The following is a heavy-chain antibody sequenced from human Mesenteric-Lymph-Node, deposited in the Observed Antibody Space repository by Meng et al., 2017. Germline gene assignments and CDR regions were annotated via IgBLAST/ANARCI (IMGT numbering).Heavy chain of an antibody. Sequence: LRDAGPGIVTQSGTLYLSCTVSGASISSDIWWSWVRQPPGKGLEWIGEVYHRGDTNYNPSLKSRVDISVDKSKNQFYLSLFSVTAADTAVYYCGRDQGRELINHWGQGTLVTVSS. CDR1: GASISSDIW. CDR2: VYHRGDT. J-gene: IGHJ4*02. V-gene: IGHV4-4*02. D-gene: IGHD1-7*01. CDR3: GRDQGRELINH.